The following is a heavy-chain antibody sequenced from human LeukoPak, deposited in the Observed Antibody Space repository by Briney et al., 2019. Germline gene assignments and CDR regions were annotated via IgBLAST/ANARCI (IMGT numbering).Heavy chain of an antibody. J-gene: IGHJ4*02. D-gene: IGHD5-24*01. CDR1: GFIFSNYG. CDR3: AKGRGDGYNCRFDY. Sequence: GGSLRLSCAASGFIFSNYGMSWVRQAPGKGLEWVSGISGSGGSTYYADSVKGRFTISRDNSKNTLYLQMSSLRAEDTAEYYCAKGRGDGYNCRFDYWGQGTLVTVSS. CDR2: ISGSGGST. V-gene: IGHV3-23*01.